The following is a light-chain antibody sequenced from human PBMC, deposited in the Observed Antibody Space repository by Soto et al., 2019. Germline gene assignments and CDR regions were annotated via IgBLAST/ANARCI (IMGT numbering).Light chain of an antibody. V-gene: IGLV1-44*01. CDR1: SSSIESNT. CDR3: AAWDDSLNGVV. J-gene: IGLJ2*01. Sequence: HSVLTQPPSASGTPGQRVTISCSGSSSSIESNTVNWYQQLPGTAPKLLIYSNNQRPSGVPDRFSGSKSGTSASLAISGLQSEDEADYYCAAWDDSLNGVVFGGGTKLTVL. CDR2: SNN.